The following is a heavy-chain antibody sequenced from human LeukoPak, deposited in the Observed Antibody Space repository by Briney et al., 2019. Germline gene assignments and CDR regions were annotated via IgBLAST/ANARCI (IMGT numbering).Heavy chain of an antibody. V-gene: IGHV3-30*02. J-gene: IGHJ4*02. CDR1: GFTFSSYG. CDR3: AKENSVFGYSYGLGDDY. CDR2: IRFDGSNK. Sequence: GGSLRLSCAASGFTFSSYGMHWVRQAPGKGLEWVAFIRFDGSNKYYADSVKGRFTISRDNSKNTLYLQMNSLRAEDTAVYYCAKENSVFGYSYGLGDDYWGQGTLVTVSS. D-gene: IGHD5-18*01.